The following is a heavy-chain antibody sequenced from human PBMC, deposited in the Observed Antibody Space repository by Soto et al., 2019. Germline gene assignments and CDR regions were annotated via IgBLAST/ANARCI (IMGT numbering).Heavy chain of an antibody. Sequence: QLQLQESGPGLVKPSETLSLTYTVSGGSISSSSYYWGWIRQPPGKGLEWIGSIYYSGSTYYNPSLKSRVTISVDTSKNHFSLKLSSVTAADTAVYYCATQEVGGSYVYTFDPWGQGTLVTVCS. D-gene: IGHD1-26*01. CDR2: IYYSGST. J-gene: IGHJ5*02. V-gene: IGHV4-39*02. CDR3: ATQEVGGSYVYTFDP. CDR1: GGSISSSSYY.